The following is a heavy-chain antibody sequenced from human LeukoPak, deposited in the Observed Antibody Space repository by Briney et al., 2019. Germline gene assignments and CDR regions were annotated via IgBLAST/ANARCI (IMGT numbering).Heavy chain of an antibody. CDR3: ARQTGGGDHDAFDI. CDR2: IYPGDSDT. V-gene: IGHV5-51*01. D-gene: IGHD2-21*02. J-gene: IGHJ3*02. CDR1: GSNFVDYW. Sequence: GESLKISCKDSGSNFVDYWIGWVRQMPGKGLEWMGIIYPGDSDTRYSPSFQGQVTISADKSISTAYLQWSSLKASDTAMYYCARQTGGGDHDAFDIWGQGTMVTVSS.